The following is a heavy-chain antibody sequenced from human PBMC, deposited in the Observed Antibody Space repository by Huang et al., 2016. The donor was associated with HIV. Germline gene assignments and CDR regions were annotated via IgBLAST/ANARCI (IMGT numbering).Heavy chain of an antibody. CDR3: AKGGSAAAVLDF. J-gene: IGHJ4*02. CDR2: ISYDAKTK. CDR1: GFPFSSYG. V-gene: IGHV3-30*18. D-gene: IGHD6-13*01. Sequence: QVQLVESGGGVVQPGRSLRLSCAASGFPFSSYGMLWVRQAPGKGLVWVAVISYDAKTKYYAASVKCRFSISRDNSKTTVYLQLNSLRLEDTAVYYCAKGGSAAAVLDFWGQGTLVTVSS.